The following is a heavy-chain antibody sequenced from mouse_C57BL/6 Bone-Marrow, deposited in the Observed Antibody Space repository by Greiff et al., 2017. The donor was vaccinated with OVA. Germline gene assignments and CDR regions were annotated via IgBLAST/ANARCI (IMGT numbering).Heavy chain of an antibody. CDR2: ISSGGSYT. Sequence: EVMLVESGGDLVKPGGSLKLSCAASGFTFSSYGMSWVRQTPDKRLEWVANISSGGSYTYYPDSVKGRFTISRDNAKNTLYLQMSSLKSEDTAMYYCARQNYYGSSSFDYWGQGTTLTVSS. D-gene: IGHD1-1*01. CDR1: GFTFSSYG. J-gene: IGHJ2*01. V-gene: IGHV5-6*02. CDR3: ARQNYYGSSSFDY.